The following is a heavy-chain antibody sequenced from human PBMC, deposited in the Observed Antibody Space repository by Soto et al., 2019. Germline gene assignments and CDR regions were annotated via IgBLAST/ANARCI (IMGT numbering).Heavy chain of an antibody. Sequence: GGSLRLSCAASGFTFSSYAMSWVRQAPGKGLEWVSAISGSGGSTYYADSVQGRFTISRDPSKNTLYLQMNSLRAEDTAVYYCAKDSSGELQGYFDYWGQGTLVTVSS. D-gene: IGHD1-26*01. CDR1: GFTFSSYA. CDR3: AKDSSGELQGYFDY. V-gene: IGHV3-23*01. J-gene: IGHJ4*02. CDR2: ISGSGGST.